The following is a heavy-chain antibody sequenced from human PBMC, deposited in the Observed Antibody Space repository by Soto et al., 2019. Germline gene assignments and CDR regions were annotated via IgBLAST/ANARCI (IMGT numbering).Heavy chain of an antibody. V-gene: IGHV3-33*01. J-gene: IGHJ6*04. D-gene: IGHD3-10*01. CDR2: IWYDGSRI. CDR3: ARWYDGSGSNYGMDV. Sequence: QVKLVESGGGVVQPGMSLRLSCAASGFTFSSHGMHWVRQAPGKGLDWVAVIWYDGSRIYYADSVEGRFTISRDNSKNTLYLQMDSLRAEDTAVYYCARWYDGSGSNYGMDVGGKGTTVTVSS. CDR1: GFTFSSHG.